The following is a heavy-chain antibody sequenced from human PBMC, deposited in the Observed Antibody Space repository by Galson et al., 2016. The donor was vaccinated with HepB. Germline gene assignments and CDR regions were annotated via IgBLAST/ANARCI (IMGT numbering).Heavy chain of an antibody. J-gene: IGHJ3*02. D-gene: IGHD2-2*01. CDR1: GFSLSTSAMS. Sequence: PALVTPTQTLTLTCTLSGFSLSTSAMSVSWIRQPPGKALEWVARIDWDDDKYYSTSLRSRLTISKDTSNNQVVLTMTNMDSVDTATYYCARPYCTSAGCHYDAFDIRGQGTMVTVSS. CDR2: IDWDDDK. V-gene: IGHV2-70*10. CDR3: ARPYCTSAGCHYDAFDI.